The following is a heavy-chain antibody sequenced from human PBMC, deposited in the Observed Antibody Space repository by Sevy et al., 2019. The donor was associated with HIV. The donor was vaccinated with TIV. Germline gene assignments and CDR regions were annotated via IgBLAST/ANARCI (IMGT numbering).Heavy chain of an antibody. CDR2: MNPNSGNT. Sequence: ASVKVSCKASGYTFTSYDINWVRQATGQGLEWMGWMNPNSGNTGDAQKFQGRVTMTRNTSISTAYMELSSLRSEDTAVYYCVRVRGAVAGTGWFDYWGQGTLVTVSS. V-gene: IGHV1-8*01. CDR1: GYTFTSYD. CDR3: VRVRGAVAGTGWFDY. D-gene: IGHD6-19*01. J-gene: IGHJ4*02.